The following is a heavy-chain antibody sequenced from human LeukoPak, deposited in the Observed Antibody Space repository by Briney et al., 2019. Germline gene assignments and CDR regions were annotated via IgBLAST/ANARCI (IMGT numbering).Heavy chain of an antibody. D-gene: IGHD7-27*01. CDR1: GYSFTSYW. CDR3: ARSPPRLGYDYFDY. V-gene: IGHV5-51*01. CDR2: IYPGDSDT. Sequence: GEALQISFKGSGYSFTSYWIGWGRRMPGKGLEWMGIIYPGDSDTRYSPSFQGQVTISADKSISTAYLQWSSLKASDTAMYYCARSPPRLGYDYFDYWGQGTLVTVSS. J-gene: IGHJ4*02.